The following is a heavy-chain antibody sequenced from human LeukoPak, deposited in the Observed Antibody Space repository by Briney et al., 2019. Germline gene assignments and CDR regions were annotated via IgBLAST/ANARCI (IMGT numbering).Heavy chain of an antibody. V-gene: IGHV1-2*02. CDR2: INPKSGGT. CDR3: ARNLWFGESSDAFDM. Sequence: ASVKVSCKASGYTFSNYYLHWVRQAPGQGLEWMGWINPKSGGTNYAQKFQGRVTMTRDTSISTAYMDMSGLRSDDTAVYYCARNLWFGESSDAFDMWGQGTMVTVSS. CDR1: GYTFSNYY. J-gene: IGHJ3*02. D-gene: IGHD3-10*01.